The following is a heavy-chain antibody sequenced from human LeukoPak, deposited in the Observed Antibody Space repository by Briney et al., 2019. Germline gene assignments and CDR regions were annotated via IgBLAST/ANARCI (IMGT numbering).Heavy chain of an antibody. V-gene: IGHV4-34*01. J-gene: IGHJ5*02. Sequence: PSETLSLTCAVYGGSFSGYYWSWIRQPPGKGLEWIGEINHSGSTNYNPSLKSRVTISVDTSKNQFSLKLSSVTAADTAVYYCAIGHCSSTSCYGRGWFDPWGQGTLVTVSS. CDR3: AIGHCSSTSCYGRGWFDP. CDR2: INHSGST. CDR1: GGSFSGYY. D-gene: IGHD2-2*01.